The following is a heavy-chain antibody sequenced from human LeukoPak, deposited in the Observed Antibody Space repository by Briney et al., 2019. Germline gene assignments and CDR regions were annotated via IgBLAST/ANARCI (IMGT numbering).Heavy chain of an antibody. J-gene: IGHJ4*02. V-gene: IGHV3-21*01. CDR2: ISSSSSYI. CDR3: ARESSYGSFDY. D-gene: IGHD5-18*01. Sequence: GGSLRLSCAASGFTFNSYSMNWVRQAPGKGLEWVSSISSSSSYIYYADSVKGQFTISRDNAKNSLYLQMNSLRAEDTAVYYCARESSYGSFDYWGRGTLVTVSS. CDR1: GFTFNSYS.